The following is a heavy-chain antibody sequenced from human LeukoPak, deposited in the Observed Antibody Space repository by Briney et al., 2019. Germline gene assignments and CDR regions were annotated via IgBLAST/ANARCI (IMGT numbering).Heavy chain of an antibody. Sequence: ASVKVSCKASGYIFNTNGINWVRQAPGQGLEWVAYISAYSGVTNSAQKFRDRVTMTTDTSTRTACMELRSLTSDDSAVYYCARGGLSTRWGLDYWGQGTLVTVSS. CDR1: GYIFNTNG. D-gene: IGHD6-13*01. CDR3: ARGGLSTRWGLDY. V-gene: IGHV1-18*01. J-gene: IGHJ4*02. CDR2: ISAYSGVT.